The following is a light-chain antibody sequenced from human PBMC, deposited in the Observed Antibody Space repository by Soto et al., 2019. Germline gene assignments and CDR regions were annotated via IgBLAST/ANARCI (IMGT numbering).Light chain of an antibody. Sequence: EIVLTQSPGTLSLSPGERATLSCRASQSVSSTYLAWYQQKPGQAPRLLIYGASIRATGVPDRFSGSGSGTDFTLTISRLEPEDFAVYSCQQYSSTPGTFGQGTKVDIK. V-gene: IGKV3-20*01. CDR3: QQYSSTPGT. CDR2: GAS. J-gene: IGKJ1*01. CDR1: QSVSSTY.